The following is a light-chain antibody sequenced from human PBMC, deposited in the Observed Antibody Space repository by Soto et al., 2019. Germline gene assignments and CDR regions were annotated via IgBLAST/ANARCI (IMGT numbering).Light chain of an antibody. V-gene: IGKV3-20*01. CDR2: GAS. CDR1: QSVSSSY. CDR3: QQYDSSPHT. J-gene: IGKJ2*01. Sequence: EIVLTQSPGTLSLSPGERATLSCRASQSVSSSYLAWYQQKPGQAPRLLIYGASSRATGIPDRFSGSGSGTDFTLTISRLEPEDFAVYYCQQYDSSPHTFGAGAQLEIK.